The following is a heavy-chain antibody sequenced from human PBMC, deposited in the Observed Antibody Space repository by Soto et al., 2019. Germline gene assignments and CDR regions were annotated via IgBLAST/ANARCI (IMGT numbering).Heavy chain of an antibody. D-gene: IGHD2-21*02. Sequence: SVKVSCKASGGTFSSYAISWVRQAPGEGLEWMGGIIPIVGTANYAQKFQGRVTITADESTSTAYVELSSLRSEDTAVYYCARDDHGCGGHCTNWFEQLGQGILVTVSS. J-gene: IGHJ5*02. V-gene: IGHV1-69*13. CDR3: ARDDHGCGGHCTNWFEQ. CDR2: IIPIVGTA. CDR1: GGTFSSYA.